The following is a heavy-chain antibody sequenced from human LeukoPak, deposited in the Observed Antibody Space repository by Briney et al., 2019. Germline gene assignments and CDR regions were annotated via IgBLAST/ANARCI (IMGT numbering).Heavy chain of an antibody. CDR1: GYTFTGYY. CDR3: ARAYSGGYYYYHMDV. CDR2: INPNSGGT. V-gene: IGHV1-2*02. D-gene: IGHD1-26*01. Sequence: ASVKVSCKASGYTFTGYYMHWVRQAPGQGLEWMGWINPNSGGTNYAQKFQGRVTMTRDTAISTAYMELSRLRSDDTAVYYCARAYSGGYYYYHMDVWGKGTTVTVSS. J-gene: IGHJ6*03.